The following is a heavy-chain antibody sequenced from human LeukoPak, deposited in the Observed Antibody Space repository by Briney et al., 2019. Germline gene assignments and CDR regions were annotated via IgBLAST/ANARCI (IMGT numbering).Heavy chain of an antibody. CDR2: IYTSGSN. CDR3: ASVGYCSGGSCYSTEYFQH. Sequence: SETLSLTCTVSGGSISSYYWSWIRQPAGKGLEWIGRIYTSGSNNYNPSLKSGVTMSVDTSKNQFSLKLSSLTAADTAVYYCASVGYCSGGSCYSTEYFQHWGQGTLVTVSS. V-gene: IGHV4-4*07. D-gene: IGHD2-15*01. CDR1: GGSISSYY. J-gene: IGHJ1*01.